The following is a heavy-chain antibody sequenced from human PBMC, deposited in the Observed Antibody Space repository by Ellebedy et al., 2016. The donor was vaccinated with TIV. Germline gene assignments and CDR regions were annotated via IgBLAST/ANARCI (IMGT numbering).Heavy chain of an antibody. Sequence: SETLSLXXTVSGGSISSSSYYWGWIRQPPGKGLEWIGSIYYSGSTYYNPSLKSRVTISVDTSKNQFSLKLSSVTAADTAVYYCLVATGSGWRGERWFDPWGQGTLVTVSS. CDR2: IYYSGST. V-gene: IGHV4-39*01. CDR3: LVATGSGWRGERWFDP. J-gene: IGHJ5*02. CDR1: GGSISSSSYY. D-gene: IGHD5-12*01.